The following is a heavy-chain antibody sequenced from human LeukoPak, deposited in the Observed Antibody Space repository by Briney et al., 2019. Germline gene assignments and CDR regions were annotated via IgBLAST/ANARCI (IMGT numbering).Heavy chain of an antibody. CDR1: GFTFGGYA. CDR3: VKDGHYPDNSGYYYEDS. V-gene: IGHV3-23*01. CDR2: ISGSGDA. D-gene: IGHD3-22*01. J-gene: IGHJ4*02. Sequence: GGSLRLSCAASGFTFGGYAMSWVRQAPGKGLEWVSLISGSGDAYDADSVQGRFTISRDNSKNTLYLQKNSLRAEDTAVYYCVKDGHYPDNSGYYYEDSWGQGTLVTVSS.